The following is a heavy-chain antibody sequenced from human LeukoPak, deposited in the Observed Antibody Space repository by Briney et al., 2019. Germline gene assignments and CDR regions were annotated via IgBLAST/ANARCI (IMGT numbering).Heavy chain of an antibody. CDR3: ARDFGISLVSI. CDR2: ISYDGSNK. Sequence: GGSLRLSCAASGFTFSSYAMHWVRQAPGKGLEWVAVISYDGSNKYYADSVKGRFTISRDNSKNTLYLQMNSLRAEDTAVYYCARDFGISLVSIWGQGTMVTVSS. D-gene: IGHD3-3*02. V-gene: IGHV3-30-3*01. J-gene: IGHJ3*02. CDR1: GFTFSSYA.